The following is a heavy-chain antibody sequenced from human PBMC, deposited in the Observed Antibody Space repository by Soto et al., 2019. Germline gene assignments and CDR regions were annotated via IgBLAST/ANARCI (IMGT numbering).Heavy chain of an antibody. CDR2: INSDGSST. D-gene: IGHD6-19*01. CDR3: AREYRSLNANDY. V-gene: IGHV3-74*01. J-gene: IGHJ4*02. Sequence: VQLVESGGGLVQPGGSLRLSCAASGFTFTSYRMHGVRRAPGKGLVWVSRINSDGSSTSYADSVKGRFTISRDNAKNTLYLQMNSLKAEDTAVDYCAREYRSLNANDYWGQGTLVTVSS. CDR1: GFTFTSYR.